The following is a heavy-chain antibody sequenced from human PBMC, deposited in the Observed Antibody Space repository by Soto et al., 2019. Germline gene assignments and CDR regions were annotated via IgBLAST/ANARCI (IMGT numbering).Heavy chain of an antibody. CDR3: ATIGSGSHTNWFDP. CDR2: IIPIFGTA. D-gene: IGHD3-10*01. Sequence: SVKVSCKASGCTFSSYAISWVRQAPGQGLEWMGGIIPIFGTANYAQKFQGRVTITADESTSTAYMELSSLRSEDTAVYYCATIGSGSHTNWFDPWGQGTLVTVSS. J-gene: IGHJ5*02. V-gene: IGHV1-69*13. CDR1: GCTFSSYA.